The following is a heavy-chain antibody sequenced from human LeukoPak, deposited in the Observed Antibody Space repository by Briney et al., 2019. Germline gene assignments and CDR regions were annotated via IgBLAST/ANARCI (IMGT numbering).Heavy chain of an antibody. CDR2: INPSGGST. D-gene: IGHD4-23*01. CDR3: AREDYGGKPFDY. CDR1: GYTFTSYY. Sequence: ASVKVSCKASGYTFTSYYMHWVRQAPGQGLEWMGIINPSGGSTSYAQEFQGRVTMTRDMSTSTVYMELSSLRSEDTAVYYCAREDYGGKPFDYWGQGTLVTVSS. V-gene: IGHV1-46*01. J-gene: IGHJ4*02.